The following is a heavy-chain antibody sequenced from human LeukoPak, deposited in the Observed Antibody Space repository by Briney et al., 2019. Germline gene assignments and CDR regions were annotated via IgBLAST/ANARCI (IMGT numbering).Heavy chain of an antibody. Sequence: SETLSLTCTVSGGSISSYYWSWIRQPAGKGLEWIGRIYTSGSTNYNPSLKSRVTMSVDTSKNQFSLKLSSVTAADMAVYYCARDVDYYGSGSYAWRGYFDYWGQGTLVTVSS. CDR2: IYTSGST. J-gene: IGHJ4*02. CDR1: GGSISSYY. CDR3: ARDVDYYGSGSYAWRGYFDY. D-gene: IGHD3-10*01. V-gene: IGHV4-4*07.